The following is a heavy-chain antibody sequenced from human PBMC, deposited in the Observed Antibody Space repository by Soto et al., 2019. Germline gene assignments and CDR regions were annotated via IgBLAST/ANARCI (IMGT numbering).Heavy chain of an antibody. J-gene: IGHJ4*02. CDR2: ITFRGDYT. CDR3: AKLGTMGVFDN. V-gene: IGHV3-23*01. CDR1: GFTFSSYA. D-gene: IGHD1-26*01. Sequence: VHLLESGGGLVQPGGSLRLSCAASGFTFSSYAMSWVRQAPGKGLEWLAGITFRGDYTYYADSVKDRFTLSRDNSRNRLDLQMNSLKVEDTALYFCAKLGTMGVFDNWGQGTLLTVSS.